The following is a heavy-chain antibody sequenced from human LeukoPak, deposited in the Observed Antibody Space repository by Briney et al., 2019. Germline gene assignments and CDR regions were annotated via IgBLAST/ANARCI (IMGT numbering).Heavy chain of an antibody. D-gene: IGHD1-26*01. J-gene: IGHJ5*02. V-gene: IGHV4-59*01. Sequence: SETLSLTCTDSGGSISNYYWSWIRQPPGEGLEWIGFISYTGSTNYNPSLKSRVTVSVDTSKNQFSLKVTSVTAADTAVYYCARTIKSGNYYWFDPWGQGTLVTVSS. CDR2: ISYTGST. CDR1: GGSISNYY. CDR3: ARTIKSGNYYWFDP.